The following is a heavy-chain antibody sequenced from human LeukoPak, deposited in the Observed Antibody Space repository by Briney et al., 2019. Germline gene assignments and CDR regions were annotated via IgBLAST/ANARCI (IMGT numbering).Heavy chain of an antibody. CDR2: LWYDGSNK. CDR1: GFTFSTYG. D-gene: IGHD6-13*01. J-gene: IGHJ5*02. CDR3: ARGPRAIAAAAGSNYFDP. V-gene: IGHV3-33*01. Sequence: GGSLRLSCAASGFTFSTYGMHWVRQAPGKELEWVAVLWYDGSNKYYADSVKGRFTISRDNSKNTLYLQMNSLRAEDTAVYYCARGPRAIAAAAGSNYFDPWGQGTLVTVSS.